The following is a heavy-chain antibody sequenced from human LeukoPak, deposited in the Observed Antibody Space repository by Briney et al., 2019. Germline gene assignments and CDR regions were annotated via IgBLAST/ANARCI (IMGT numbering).Heavy chain of an antibody. Sequence: SETLSLTCAVYGGSFRGYFWSWIRQPPGKGLEWIGEIYHSGSTNYNPSLKSRVTISVDTSKNQFSLKLSSVTATDTAVNYCAGGRSKCSGGSRYRTHFDYWGQGTLVTVSS. CDR2: IYHSGST. V-gene: IGHV4-34*01. J-gene: IGHJ4*02. CDR3: AGGRSKCSGGSRYRTHFDY. D-gene: IGHD2-15*01. CDR1: GGSFRGYF.